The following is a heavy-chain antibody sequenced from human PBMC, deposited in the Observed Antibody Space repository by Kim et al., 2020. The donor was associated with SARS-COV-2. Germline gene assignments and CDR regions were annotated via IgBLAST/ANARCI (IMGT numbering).Heavy chain of an antibody. CDR3: ARGLDQYFRVYEEQLSHPSGMDV. Sequence: GGSLRLSCAASGFTFSSYSMNWVRQAPGKGLEWVSSISSSSSYIYYADSVKGRFTISRDNAKNSLYLQMNSLRAEDTAVYYCARGLDQYFRVYEEQLSHPSGMDVWGQGTTVTVSS. V-gene: IGHV3-21*01. J-gene: IGHJ6*02. CDR1: GFTFSSYS. D-gene: IGHD6-13*01. CDR2: ISSSSSYI.